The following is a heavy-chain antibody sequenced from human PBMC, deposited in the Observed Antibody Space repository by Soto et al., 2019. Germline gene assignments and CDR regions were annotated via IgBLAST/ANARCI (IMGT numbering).Heavy chain of an antibody. V-gene: IGHV3-13*01. CDR2: IGTAGDT. D-gene: IGHD6-19*01. Sequence: EVQLVESGGGLVQPGGSLRLSCAASGFTFSSYDMHWVRQATGKGLEWVSAIGTAGDTYYPGSVKGRFTISRENAKNSLYLQMNSLRAGDTAVYYCARSDLDSSGWYSAFDIWGQGTMVTVSS. J-gene: IGHJ3*02. CDR1: GFTFSSYD. CDR3: ARSDLDSSGWYSAFDI.